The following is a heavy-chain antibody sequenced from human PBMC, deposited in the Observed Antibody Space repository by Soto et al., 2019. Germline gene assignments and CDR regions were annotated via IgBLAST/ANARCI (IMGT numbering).Heavy chain of an antibody. CDR1: GFTFSSYA. V-gene: IGHV3-23*01. CDR3: AKVSWYDILTGYHAALDY. CDR2: ISGSGGST. D-gene: IGHD3-9*01. Sequence: GGSLRLSCAASGFTFSSYAMSWVRQAPGKGLEWVSAISGSGGSTYYADSVKGRFTISRDNSKNTLYLQMNSLRAEDTAVYYCAKVSWYDILTGYHAALDYWGQGTLVTVSS. J-gene: IGHJ4*02.